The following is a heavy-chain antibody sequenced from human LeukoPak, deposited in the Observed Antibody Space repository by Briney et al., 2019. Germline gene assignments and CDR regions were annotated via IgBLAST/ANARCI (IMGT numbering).Heavy chain of an antibody. CDR1: GGSISSHY. V-gene: IGHV4-59*11. CDR2: IYYSGST. J-gene: IGHJ4*02. Sequence: SETLSLTCTVSGGSISSHYWSWIRRPPGKGLEWIGYIYYSGSTNYNPSLKSRVTISVDTSKNQFSLKLSSVTAADTAVYYCATGEQAYYFDYWGQGNLVTVSS. CDR3: ATGEQAYYFDY. D-gene: IGHD3-10*01.